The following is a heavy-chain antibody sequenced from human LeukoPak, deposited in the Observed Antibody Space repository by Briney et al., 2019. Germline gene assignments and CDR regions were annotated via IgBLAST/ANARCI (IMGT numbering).Heavy chain of an antibody. CDR1: GFTFSSYA. CDR3: AKGFYDNSASGVFDI. V-gene: IGHV3-23*01. D-gene: IGHD3-22*01. J-gene: IGHJ3*02. Sequence: GGSLRLSCAASGFTFSSYAMSWARQAPGKGLEWVSGISASGGSTYYADSVKGRFTISRDNSKNTLYLQMNSLRAEDTAVYYCAKGFYDNSASGVFDIWGQGTMVTVSS. CDR2: ISASGGST.